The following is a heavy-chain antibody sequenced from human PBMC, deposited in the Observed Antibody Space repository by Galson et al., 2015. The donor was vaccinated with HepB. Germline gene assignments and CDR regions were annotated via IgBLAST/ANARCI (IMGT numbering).Heavy chain of an antibody. V-gene: IGHV1-69*13. CDR2: IIPIFGTA. D-gene: IGHD6-25*01. CDR3: ARDRLEIYYYYGMDV. Sequence: SVKVSCKASGGTFSSYAISWVRQAPGQGLEWMGGIIPIFGTANYAQKFQGRVTITADESTSTAYMELSSLRSEDTAVYYCARDRLEIYYYYGMDVWGQGTTVTVSS. J-gene: IGHJ6*02. CDR1: GGTFSSYA.